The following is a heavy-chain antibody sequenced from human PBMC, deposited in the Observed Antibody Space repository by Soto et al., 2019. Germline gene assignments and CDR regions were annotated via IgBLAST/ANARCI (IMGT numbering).Heavy chain of an antibody. CDR2: IYYSGST. CDR3: ARAPAI. Sequence: QVQLQESGPGLVKPSQTLSLTCTVSGGSISSGGYYWSWIRQHPGKGLEWIGYIYYSGSTYYNTSTTGRATISVDTSKNQFSLRLSVVTASDTAVYYCARAPAIWGQGTLVTVSS. CDR1: GGSISSGGYY. V-gene: IGHV4-31*03. J-gene: IGHJ4*02.